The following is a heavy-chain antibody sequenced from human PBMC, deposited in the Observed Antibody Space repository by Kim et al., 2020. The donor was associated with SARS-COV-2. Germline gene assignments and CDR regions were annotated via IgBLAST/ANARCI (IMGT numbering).Heavy chain of an antibody. CDR1: GFIFSDYW. Sequence: GESLKISCKGSGFIFSDYWIAWVRQMPGKGPEWMGLIFPGDSDTQYSPSFRCQVTFSVDKSTSSAYLQWSSLKASDTAMYYCVRHDSGNYRYFDSWGQGTLVTVSS. CDR3: VRHDSGNYRYFDS. D-gene: IGHD6-19*01. CDR2: IFPGDSDT. V-gene: IGHV5-51*01. J-gene: IGHJ4*02.